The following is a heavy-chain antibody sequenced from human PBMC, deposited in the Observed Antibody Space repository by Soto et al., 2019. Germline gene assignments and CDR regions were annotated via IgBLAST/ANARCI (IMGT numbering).Heavy chain of an antibody. V-gene: IGHV4-30-4*01. CDR3: AREEWDYYDSSGYGPFDY. J-gene: IGHJ4*02. D-gene: IGHD3-22*01. CDR2: IYYGGST. Sequence: PSETLSLTCTVSGGSISSGDYYWSWIRQPPGKGLEWIGYIYYGGSTYYNPSLKSRVTISVDTSKNQFSLKLSSVTAADTAVYYCAREEWDYYDSSGYGPFDYWDQGTLVTVSS. CDR1: GGSISSGDYY.